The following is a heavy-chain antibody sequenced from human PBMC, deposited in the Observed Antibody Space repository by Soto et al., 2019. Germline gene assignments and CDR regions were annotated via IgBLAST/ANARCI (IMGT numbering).Heavy chain of an antibody. Sequence: AETLSLTCTGSGVSISNHYWSWIRQPPGKGLQWIGYIFSSGSTNYNPSLKSRVTISVDTSKNQFSLNLSSVTAADSAVYYCARQRRDFDYWGLGSLVTVS. V-gene: IGHV4-59*08. J-gene: IGHJ4*02. CDR2: IFSSGST. CDR1: GVSISNHY. CDR3: ARQRRDFDY.